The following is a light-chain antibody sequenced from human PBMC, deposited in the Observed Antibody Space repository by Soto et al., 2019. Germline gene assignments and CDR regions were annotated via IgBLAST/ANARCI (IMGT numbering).Light chain of an antibody. Sequence: AIQVTQSPSSLSASVGDRDTITCRASQDIRGALAWYQQKPGKAPKLLIYDVSTVQSGVPSRFSGRGSGTVFTLTITRLLPEDFATYYCQQFNIYPITFGQGTRLDI. CDR1: QDIRGA. V-gene: IGKV1-13*02. CDR3: QQFNIYPIT. J-gene: IGKJ5*01. CDR2: DVS.